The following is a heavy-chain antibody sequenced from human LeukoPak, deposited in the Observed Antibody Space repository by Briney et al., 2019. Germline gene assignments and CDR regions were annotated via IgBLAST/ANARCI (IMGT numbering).Heavy chain of an antibody. V-gene: IGHV3-49*04. CDR2: IRSKAYGGTT. J-gene: IGHJ4*02. D-gene: IGHD6-6*01. Sequence: GGSLRLSCTASGFTFGDYAMSWVRQALGKGLEWVGFIRSKAYGGTTDYAAPVKGRFTISRDDSKNTLYLQVNSLKTEDTAVYYCTTEKGYSSSLTFDFWGQGTLVTVSS. CDR3: TTEKGYSSSLTFDF. CDR1: GFTFGDYA.